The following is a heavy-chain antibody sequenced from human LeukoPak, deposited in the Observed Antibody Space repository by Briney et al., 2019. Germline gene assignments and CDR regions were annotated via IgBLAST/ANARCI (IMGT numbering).Heavy chain of an antibody. J-gene: IGHJ4*02. Sequence: SETLSLTCTVSGGSISSYSWSWIRQPPGKGLESIGYIYYSGSTNYNPSLKSRVTISVDTSKNQFSLKLSSVTAADTAVYYCARINYYGNSAFDYWGQGTLVTVSS. CDR2: IYYSGST. D-gene: IGHD3-22*01. CDR3: ARINYYGNSAFDY. CDR1: GGSISSYS. V-gene: IGHV4-59*01.